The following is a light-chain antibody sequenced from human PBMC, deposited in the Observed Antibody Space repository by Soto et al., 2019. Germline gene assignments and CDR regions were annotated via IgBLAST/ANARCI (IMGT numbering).Light chain of an antibody. Sequence: DIVMTQSPLSLPFTPGEPASISCRSSQSLLHSNGNHYLEWYFQKPGQSPQLLIYLASIRASGVPDRFSGSGSGTDVTLKISRVEAEDVGVYYCMQALHTPRTFGQGTKVEIK. CDR2: LAS. V-gene: IGKV2-28*01. CDR3: MQALHTPRT. CDR1: QSLLHSNGNHY. J-gene: IGKJ1*01.